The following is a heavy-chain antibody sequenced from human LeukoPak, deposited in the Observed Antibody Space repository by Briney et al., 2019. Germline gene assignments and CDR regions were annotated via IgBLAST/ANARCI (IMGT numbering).Heavy chain of an antibody. CDR1: GYTLTELS. V-gene: IGHV1-24*01. CDR3: ATSSPRRCSSTSCYETRSFDY. CDR2: FDPEDGET. Sequence: GASVKVSCKVSGYTLTELSMHWVRQAPGKGLEWIGGFDPEDGETIYAQKFQGRVTMTEDTSTDTAYMELSSLRSEDTAVYYCATSSPRRCSSTSCYETRSFDYWGQGTLVTVSS. J-gene: IGHJ4*02. D-gene: IGHD2-2*01.